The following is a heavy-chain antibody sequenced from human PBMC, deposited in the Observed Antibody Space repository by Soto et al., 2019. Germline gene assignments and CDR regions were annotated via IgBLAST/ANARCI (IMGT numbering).Heavy chain of an antibody. CDR2: ISAYNGHT. CDR1: GYSFTTYG. D-gene: IGHD6-13*01. CDR3: ARGRGSSSWYEISHYFDT. Sequence: VQLVQSPAEVKKSGASVKVSCQTSGYSFTTYGTSWVRQAPGQGLEWIGWISAYNGHTIYAHDFQDRVTLTTDTSTSTAYMELRSVRYDDTAIYYCARGRGSSSWYEISHYFDTWGQGTLVTVSS. V-gene: IGHV1-18*01. J-gene: IGHJ4*02.